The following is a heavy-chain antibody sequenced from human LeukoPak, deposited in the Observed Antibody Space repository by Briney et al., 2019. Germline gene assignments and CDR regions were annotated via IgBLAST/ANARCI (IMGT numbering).Heavy chain of an antibody. CDR2: ISSSSCYI. D-gene: IGHD2-2*01. J-gene: IGHJ2*01. V-gene: IGHV3-21*01. CDR1: GFTFSSYS. Sequence: GGSLRLSCAASGFTFSSYSMNWVRQAPGKGLEWVSSISSSSCYIYYADSVKGRFTISRDNAKNTLYLQMNSLTAEDTALYYCARVFEYCSSTSCNYWYFDLWGRGTLVTVSS. CDR3: ARVFEYCSSTSCNYWYFDL.